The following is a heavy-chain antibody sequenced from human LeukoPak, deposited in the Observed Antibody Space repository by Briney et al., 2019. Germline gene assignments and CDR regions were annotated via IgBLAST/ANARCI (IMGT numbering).Heavy chain of an antibody. J-gene: IGHJ4*02. D-gene: IGHD2-15*01. CDR2: INHRGSS. CDR3: ARGSSFDGYCSAGACDTGYYDS. V-gene: IGHV4-34*01. Sequence: AETLSLSCAVYGESFSAYFWNWIRQAPGKPLEYIGEINHRGSSHYNPSLKTRVTLSVDTSKNQFSLKLTSVTAADTAVYFCARGSSFDGYCSAGACDTGYYDSWGQGTPVTVSS. CDR1: GESFSAYF.